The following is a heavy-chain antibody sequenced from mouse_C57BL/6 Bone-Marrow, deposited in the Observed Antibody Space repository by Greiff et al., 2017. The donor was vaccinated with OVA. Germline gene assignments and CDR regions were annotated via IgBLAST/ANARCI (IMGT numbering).Heavy chain of an antibody. Sequence: EVKLMESEGGLVQPGSSMKLSCTASGFTFSDYYMAWVRQVPEKGLEWVANINYDGSSTYYLDSLKSRFIISRDNAKNILYLQMSSLKSEDTATYYCARADGSSPPYFDYWGQGTTLTVSS. D-gene: IGHD1-1*01. V-gene: IGHV5-16*01. CDR3: ARADGSSPPYFDY. J-gene: IGHJ2*01. CDR1: GFTFSDYY. CDR2: INYDGSST.